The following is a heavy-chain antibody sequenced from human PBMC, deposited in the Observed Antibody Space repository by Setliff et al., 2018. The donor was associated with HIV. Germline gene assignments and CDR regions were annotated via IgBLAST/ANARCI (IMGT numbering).Heavy chain of an antibody. V-gene: IGHV1-18*01. CDR2: IGTYSGNT. CDR1: GYNFTNYG. D-gene: IGHD2-2*01. CDR3: ATQRDIVMVPGQGGFDI. Sequence: GASVKVSCKASGYNFTNYGIGWVRQAPGQGLEYLGWIGTYSGNTDYAQKLQGRVIMTTDTSTSTAYMELRSLRSDDTAMYYCATQRDIVMVPGQGGFDIWAQGTMVTVSS. J-gene: IGHJ3*02.